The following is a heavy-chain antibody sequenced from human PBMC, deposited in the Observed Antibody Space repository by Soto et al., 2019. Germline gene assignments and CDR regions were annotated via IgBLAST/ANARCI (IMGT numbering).Heavy chain of an antibody. J-gene: IGHJ4*02. CDR2: IWYDGSNK. V-gene: IGHV3-33*01. CDR3: ARGPITGGFDY. D-gene: IGHD3-16*01. Sequence: VAVIWYDGSNKYYADSVKGRFTISRDNSKNTLYLQMNSLRAEDTAVYYCARGPITGGFDYWGQGTLVTVSS.